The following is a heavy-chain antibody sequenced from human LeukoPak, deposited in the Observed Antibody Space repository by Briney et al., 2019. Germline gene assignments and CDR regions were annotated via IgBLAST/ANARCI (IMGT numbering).Heavy chain of an antibody. J-gene: IGHJ4*02. V-gene: IGHV3-23*01. CDR2: ISGSGGST. CDR3: AKGKTYYYDSSGYLYY. D-gene: IGHD3-22*01. Sequence: GGSLRLSCAASGFTFSSYGMSWVRQAPGKGLEWVSAISGSGGSTYYADSVKGRFTISRDNSKNTLYLQMNSLRAEDTAVYYCAKGKTYYYDSSGYLYYWGQGTLVTVSS. CDR1: GFTFSSYG.